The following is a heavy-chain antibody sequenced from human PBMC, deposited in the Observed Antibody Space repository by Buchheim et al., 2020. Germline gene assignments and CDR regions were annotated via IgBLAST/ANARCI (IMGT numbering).Heavy chain of an antibody. Sequence: QLQLQESGPGLVKPSETLSLTCSVSGGSISSSNYYWDWIRQPPGKGLEWIGSIYYRGSTYYNPSLKSRVTISIDTSKNQFSLKLSSVTAADTAVYYCARTHHSGSRRPPRAQYYFDYWGQGTL. J-gene: IGHJ4*02. V-gene: IGHV4-39*01. D-gene: IGHD5-12*01. CDR1: GGSISSSNYY. CDR3: ARTHHSGSRRPPRAQYYFDY. CDR2: IYYRGST.